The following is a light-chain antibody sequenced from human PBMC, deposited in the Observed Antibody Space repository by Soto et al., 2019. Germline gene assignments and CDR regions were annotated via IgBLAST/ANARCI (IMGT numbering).Light chain of an antibody. CDR3: QQYGSSPKT. CDR1: QSVSSSY. J-gene: IGKJ1*01. V-gene: IGKV3-20*01. Sequence: EIVLTQSPGTLPLSPGERATLSCRASQSVSSSYLAWYQQKPGQAPRLLIYGASSRATGIPDRFSGSGSGTDFTLTISRLEPEDFAVYYCQQYGSSPKTFGQGTKVENK. CDR2: GAS.